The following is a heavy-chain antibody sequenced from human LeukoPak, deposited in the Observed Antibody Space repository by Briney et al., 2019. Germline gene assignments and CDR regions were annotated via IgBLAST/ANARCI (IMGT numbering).Heavy chain of an antibody. Sequence: GGSLRLSCAASGFTFSSCAMHWVRQAPGKGLEWVAVISYDGSNKYYADSVKGRFTISRDNSKNTLYLQMNSLRTEDTAVYYCAGSETVTRSFDYWGQGTLVTVSS. J-gene: IGHJ4*02. CDR3: AGSETVTRSFDY. V-gene: IGHV3-30-3*01. CDR2: ISYDGSNK. D-gene: IGHD4-17*01. CDR1: GFTFSSCA.